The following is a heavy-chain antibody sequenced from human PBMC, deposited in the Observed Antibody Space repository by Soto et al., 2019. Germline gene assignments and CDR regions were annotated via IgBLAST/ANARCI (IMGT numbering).Heavy chain of an antibody. Sequence: ASVKVSCKASGYTFTSYYMHWVRQAPGQRLERMGIINPSGGSTSYAQKFQGRVTMTRDTSTSTVYMELSSLRSEDTAVYYCARDPPLVPAAEGSYYYGMDVWGQGTTVTVSS. CDR2: INPSGGST. D-gene: IGHD2-2*01. CDR1: GYTFTSYY. CDR3: ARDPPLVPAAEGSYYYGMDV. V-gene: IGHV1-46*01. J-gene: IGHJ6*02.